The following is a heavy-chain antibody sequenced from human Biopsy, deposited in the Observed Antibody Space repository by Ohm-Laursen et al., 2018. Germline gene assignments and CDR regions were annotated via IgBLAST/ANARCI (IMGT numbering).Heavy chain of an antibody. J-gene: IGHJ4*02. CDR2: IYYSGST. V-gene: IGHV4-59*01. CDR3: ARVGAGAPSIDYFDY. D-gene: IGHD1-26*01. Sequence: SETLSLTCTVSGGSISSFFWSWIRQPPGKGLEWIGYIYYSGSTNYNPSLRSRVTISVDRSKNQFSLELSSVTAADTAVYYCARVGAGAPSIDYFDYWGQGALVTVSS. CDR1: GGSISSFF.